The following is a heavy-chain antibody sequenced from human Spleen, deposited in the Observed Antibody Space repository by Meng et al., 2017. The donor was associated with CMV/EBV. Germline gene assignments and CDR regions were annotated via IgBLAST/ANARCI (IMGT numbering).Heavy chain of an antibody. V-gene: IGHV4-34*01. D-gene: IGHD2-15*01. CDR3: AGGGYCSGGSCYSGYTGY. CDR2: INHSGRN. Sequence: GSLRLSCAVYGGSFSGYYWSWIRQPPGKGLEWIGEINHSGRNNYNSSLKSRVTISVDASKNQVSLKLSSVTAADTAVYYCAGGGYCSGGSCYSGYTGYWGQGTLVTVSS. J-gene: IGHJ4*02. CDR1: GGSFSGYY.